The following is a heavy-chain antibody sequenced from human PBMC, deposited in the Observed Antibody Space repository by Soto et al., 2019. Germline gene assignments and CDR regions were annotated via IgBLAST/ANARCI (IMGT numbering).Heavy chain of an antibody. CDR2: INHSGST. Sequence: QVQLQQWGAGLLKPSETLSLTCAVYGGSFSGYYWSWIRQPPGKGLEWIGEINHSGSTNYTPSLKSRVTISVDTSKNQFSLKLSSVTAADKAVYYCATTWGGYCSGGSCYSDWGQGTLVTVSS. CDR1: GGSFSGYY. CDR3: ATTWGGYCSGGSCYSD. D-gene: IGHD2-15*01. V-gene: IGHV4-34*01. J-gene: IGHJ4*02.